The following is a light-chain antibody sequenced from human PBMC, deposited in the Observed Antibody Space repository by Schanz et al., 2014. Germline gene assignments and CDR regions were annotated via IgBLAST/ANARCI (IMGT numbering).Light chain of an antibody. Sequence: QSVLTQPASVSGSPGQSITISCTGTSSDVGGYNYVSWYQQHPGKAPKLMIYDVTKRPSGVPDRFSGSKSGSTASLTVSGLQAEDEADYYCSSYAGSNNPVVFGGGTKLTVL. V-gene: IGLV2-8*01. CDR1: SSDVGGYNY. CDR3: SSYAGSNNPVV. CDR2: DVT. J-gene: IGLJ2*01.